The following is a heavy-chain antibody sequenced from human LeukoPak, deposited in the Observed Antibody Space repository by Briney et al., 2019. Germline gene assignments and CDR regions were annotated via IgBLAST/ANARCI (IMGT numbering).Heavy chain of an antibody. CDR3: ASYCSSTSCSIWPFDY. J-gene: IGHJ4*02. CDR1: GGSISSGDYY. D-gene: IGHD2-2*01. V-gene: IGHV4-30-4*08. Sequence: SETLSLTCTVSGGSISSGDYYWSWIRQPPGKGLEWIGYIYYSGSTYYNPPLKSRVTISVDTSKNQFSLKLSSVTAADTAVYYCASYCSSTSCSIWPFDYWGQGTLVTVSS. CDR2: IYYSGST.